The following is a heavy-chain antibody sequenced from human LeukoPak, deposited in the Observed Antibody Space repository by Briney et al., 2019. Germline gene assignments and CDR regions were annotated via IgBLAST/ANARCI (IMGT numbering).Heavy chain of an antibody. CDR3: AKARGVRGVIIRGSLLAYMDV. V-gene: IGHV3-7*01. CDR2: IKGDGSEK. J-gene: IGHJ6*03. CDR1: GFTYSSYR. D-gene: IGHD3-10*01. Sequence: GGPLRLSCEASGFTYSSYRMSWVREAPGKALVGVANIKGDGSEKYCVGSVKGRFTTSRDKDKNSLYLQMNSLREDDTAVYYCAKARGVRGVIIRGSLLAYMDVWGKGTTVTISS.